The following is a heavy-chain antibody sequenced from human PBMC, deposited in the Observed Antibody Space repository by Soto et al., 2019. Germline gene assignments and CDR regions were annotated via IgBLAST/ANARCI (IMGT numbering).Heavy chain of an antibody. CDR3: AKGDGYDFWSALAY. CDR2: ISWNSGSI. J-gene: IGHJ4*02. V-gene: IGHV3-9*01. CDR1: GFTFDNYA. D-gene: IGHD3-3*01. Sequence: PGGSLRLSCAASGFTFDNYAMHWVRQAPGKGLEWVSGISWNSGSIGYEDSVKGRFTISRDNAKNSLYLQMNSLRAEDTALYYCAKGDGYDFWSALAYWGQGALVTVSS.